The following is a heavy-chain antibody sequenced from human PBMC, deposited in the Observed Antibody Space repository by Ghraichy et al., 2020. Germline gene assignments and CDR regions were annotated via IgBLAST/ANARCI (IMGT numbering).Heavy chain of an antibody. V-gene: IGHV4-38-2*02. CDR2: IYHSGST. D-gene: IGHD4-17*01. CDR1: GYSISSGYY. Sequence: SQTLSLTCAVSGYSISSGYYWGWIRQPPGKGLEWIGSIYHSGSTYYNPSLKSRVTISVDTSKNQFSLKLSSVTAADTAVYYCARDASDYGDYDNWGQGTLVTVSS. CDR3: ARDASDYGDYDN. J-gene: IGHJ4*02.